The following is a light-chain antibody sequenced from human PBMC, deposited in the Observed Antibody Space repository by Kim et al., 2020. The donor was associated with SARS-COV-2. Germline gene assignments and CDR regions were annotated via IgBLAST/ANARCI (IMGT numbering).Light chain of an antibody. J-gene: IGLJ3*02. Sequence: ASVKLTCTLSSGHSTNAIAWHQQQPEKGPRYLMKLNSDGSHNKGDGIPDRFSGASSGAERYLTISSLQSEDEADYYCQTWGTGIWVFGGGTKLTVL. CDR3: QTWGTGIWV. CDR1: SGHSTNA. V-gene: IGLV4-69*01. CDR2: LNSDGSH.